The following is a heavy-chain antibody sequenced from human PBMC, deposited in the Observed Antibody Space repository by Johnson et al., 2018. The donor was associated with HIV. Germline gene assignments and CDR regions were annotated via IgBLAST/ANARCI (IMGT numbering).Heavy chain of an antibody. D-gene: IGHD6-19*01. J-gene: IGHJ3*02. Sequence: QVQLVESGGGLVQPGRSLRLSCAASGFTFDDYGMSWVRQAPGKGLEWVAVISYAGSDKYYSDSVKGRFTISRDNSKNTLYLQMNSLRAEDTAVYFCAGDNLPGIAVYGGAFDIWGQGTMVTVSS. CDR1: GFTFDDYG. CDR2: ISYAGSDK. CDR3: AGDNLPGIAVYGGAFDI. V-gene: IGHV3-30*03.